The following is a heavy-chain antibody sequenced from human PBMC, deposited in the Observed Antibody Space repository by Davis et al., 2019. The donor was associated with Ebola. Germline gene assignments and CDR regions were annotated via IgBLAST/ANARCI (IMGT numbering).Heavy chain of an antibody. V-gene: IGHV1-18*01. CDR3: ARDRGYGDYGDY. CDR1: GYTFTSYG. J-gene: IGHJ4*02. Sequence: AASVQVSCKASGYTFTSYGIRWVRQAPGQGLEWMGWISAYNGNTNYAQKLQGRVTMTTDTSTSTAYMELRSLRSDDTAVYYCARDRGYGDYGDYWGQGTLVTVSS. CDR2: ISAYNGNT. D-gene: IGHD4-17*01.